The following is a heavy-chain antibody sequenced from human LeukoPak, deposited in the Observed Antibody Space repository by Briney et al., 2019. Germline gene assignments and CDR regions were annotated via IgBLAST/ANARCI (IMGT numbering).Heavy chain of an antibody. CDR1: GFTVSSNY. D-gene: IGHD6-6*01. Sequence: GGSLRLSCAASGFTVSSNYMSWVRQAPGKGLEWVSVICSGGSTYYADSVKGRFTISRDNSKNTLYLQMNSLRAEDTAVYYCAGGMSIAAPYYWGQGTLVTVSS. CDR2: ICSGGST. J-gene: IGHJ4*02. V-gene: IGHV3-66*02. CDR3: AGGMSIAAPYY.